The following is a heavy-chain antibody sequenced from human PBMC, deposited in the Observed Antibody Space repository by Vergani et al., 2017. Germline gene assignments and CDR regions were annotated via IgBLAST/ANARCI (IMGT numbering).Heavy chain of an antibody. J-gene: IGHJ4*02. V-gene: IGHV3-23*04. D-gene: IGHD5-12*01. CDR2: VSGSSATP. CDR1: GFSFPGYA. CDR3: TKGSRGYTGYFFDY. Sequence: EVQLVESGGGVVRPGGSLRLSCVASGFSFPGYAMSWVRQAPGKGLEWVSSVSGSSATPYYADSVKGRFIISRDNSKNTLHLQMNSLRADDTAVYYCTKGSRGYTGYFFDYWGQGTLATVSS.